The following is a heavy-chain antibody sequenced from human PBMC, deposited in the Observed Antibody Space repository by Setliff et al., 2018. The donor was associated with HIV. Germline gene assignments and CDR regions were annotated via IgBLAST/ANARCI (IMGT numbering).Heavy chain of an antibody. Sequence: GASVKVSCKASGYSFTSYTIHWVRQAPGQRLEWMGWINAGNGNTKYSQKLRGRVTFTRDTSASTAYMELSGLGFEDTAVYYCAGGRFSSSWYFNWFDPWGQGTLVTVSS. CDR2: INAGNGNT. D-gene: IGHD6-13*01. CDR3: AGGRFSSSWYFNWFDP. CDR1: GYSFTSYT. V-gene: IGHV1-3*01. J-gene: IGHJ5*02.